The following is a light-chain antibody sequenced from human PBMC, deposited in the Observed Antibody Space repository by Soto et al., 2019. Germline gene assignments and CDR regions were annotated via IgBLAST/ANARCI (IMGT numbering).Light chain of an antibody. Sequence: DIQVTQSPSSLSASVGDRVTITCRTSESISRYLNWYQQKPGKAPNLLIYDASTLQTGVPSRFSGSGSGTVFTLTVTSLQADDFATYYCQQSYGTPPHTFGQGTKLEIK. V-gene: IGKV1-39*01. J-gene: IGKJ2*01. CDR2: DAS. CDR3: QQSYGTPPHT. CDR1: ESISRY.